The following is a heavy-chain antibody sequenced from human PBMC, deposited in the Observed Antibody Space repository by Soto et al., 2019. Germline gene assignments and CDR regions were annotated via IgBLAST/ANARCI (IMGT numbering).Heavy chain of an antibody. J-gene: IGHJ4*02. CDR2: ISGSGDST. D-gene: IGHD2-8*01. CDR3: AKERDNGADRYYFAY. Sequence: EVQLLESGGILVHPGGSLRLSCAASGFTFSSYAMTWVRQAPGKGLEWVSAISGSGDSTYYADSVKGRFTISRDQSKNTLYLQMHSVRAENTAVYFCAKERDNGADRYYFAYRGQGTLVTVSS. V-gene: IGHV3-23*01. CDR1: GFTFSSYA.